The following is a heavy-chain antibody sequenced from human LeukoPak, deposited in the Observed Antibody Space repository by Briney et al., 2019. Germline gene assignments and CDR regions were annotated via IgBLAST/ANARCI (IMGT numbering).Heavy chain of an antibody. V-gene: IGHV3-9*01. CDR1: GFTFDDYA. J-gene: IGHJ4*02. CDR2: VSWNGGTI. D-gene: IGHD5-18*01. CDR3: ARDVDPEEPWLHLFDY. Sequence: QPGRSLRLSCAASGFTFDDYAMYWVRQAPGKGLEWVSGVSWNGGTISYADSVKGRFTTSRDNAKNFLYLEMDSLRPEDTALYYCARDVDPEEPWLHLFDYWGQGTQVTVSS.